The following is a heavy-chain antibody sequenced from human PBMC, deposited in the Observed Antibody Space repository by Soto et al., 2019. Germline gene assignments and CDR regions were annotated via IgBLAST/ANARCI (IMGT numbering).Heavy chain of an antibody. J-gene: IGHJ4*02. D-gene: IGHD1-1*01. Sequence: QLQLEESGPGLVMPSGTLSLTCAVSGASISGSDWWTWVRQPPGKGLEWIGEISHSGTTIYNPSLKSRVTMAVDESKNHFSLKLTSVTAADTAVYFCARDFKAPNDAWAFDYWGQGALVTVSS. V-gene: IGHV4-4*02. CDR1: GASISGSDW. CDR2: ISHSGTT. CDR3: ARDFKAPNDAWAFDY.